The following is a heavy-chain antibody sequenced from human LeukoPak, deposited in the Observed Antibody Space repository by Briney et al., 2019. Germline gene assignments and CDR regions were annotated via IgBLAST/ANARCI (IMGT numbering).Heavy chain of an antibody. J-gene: IGHJ6*02. Sequence: PGGSLRLSCAASGFTFSIYGMHWVRQAPGKGLEWVAVIWFDGSNKYYADSVKGRFAISRDNSKNTLYLQINSLRAEDTAVYYCARANYGSGSNYYYGLDVWGQGTTVTVSS. V-gene: IGHV3-33*01. CDR3: ARANYGSGSNYYYGLDV. CDR2: IWFDGSNK. CDR1: GFTFSIYG. D-gene: IGHD3-10*01.